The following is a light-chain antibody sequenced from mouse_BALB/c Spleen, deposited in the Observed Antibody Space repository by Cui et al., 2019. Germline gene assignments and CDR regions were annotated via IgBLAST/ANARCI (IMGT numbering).Light chain of an antibody. V-gene: IGKV4-74*01. CDR1: STVSSSY. CDR2: STS. CDR3: HQYHRSPFT. Sequence: QIVLTHSPAIMSASLGERVTMTCTASSTVSSSYLHWYQQKPGSSPKLWIYSTSNLASGVPARFSGSGSGTSFSLTISSMEAEDVAAYYCHQYHRSPFTFGAGTKLEIK. J-gene: IGKJ4*01.